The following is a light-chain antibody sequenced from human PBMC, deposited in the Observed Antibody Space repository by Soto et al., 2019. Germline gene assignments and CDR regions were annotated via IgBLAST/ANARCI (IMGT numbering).Light chain of an antibody. CDR1: QSVSSN. V-gene: IGKV3-15*01. J-gene: IGKJ2*01. CDR3: QQYNNWPYT. Sequence: EIVMTQSPDTLSVSPGERATLSCRASQSVSSNLAWYQQKPGQAPRLLIFGASTRATGIPARFSGSGSGTEFSITISSLQSEDFAVYHCQQYNNWPYTFGQGTTLEI. CDR2: GAS.